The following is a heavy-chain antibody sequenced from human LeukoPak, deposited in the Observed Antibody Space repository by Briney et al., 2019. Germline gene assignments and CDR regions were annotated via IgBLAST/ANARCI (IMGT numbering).Heavy chain of an antibody. CDR3: ARTVPYDYVWGSYRYPGGNYFDY. CDR2: INHSGST. Sequence: SETLSLTCAVYGGSFSGYYWSWIRQPPGKGLEWIGEINHSGSTNYNPSLKSRVTISVDTSKNQFSLKLSSVTAADTAVYYCARTVPYDYVWGSYRYPGGNYFDYWGQGTLVTVSS. J-gene: IGHJ4*02. D-gene: IGHD3-16*02. CDR1: GGSFSGYY. V-gene: IGHV4-34*01.